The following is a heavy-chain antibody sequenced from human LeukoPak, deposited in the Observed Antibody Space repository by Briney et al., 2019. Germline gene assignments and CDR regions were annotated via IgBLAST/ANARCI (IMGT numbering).Heavy chain of an antibody. CDR3: ARGPYGTSGPTWIDY. Sequence: KPGGSLRLSCAASGFTFSSYSMNWVRQAPGKGLEWVSSISSSSSYIYYADSVKGRFTISRDNAKNSLYLQMNSLRAEDTAVYYCARGPYGTSGPTWIDYWGQGTLVTVSS. J-gene: IGHJ4*02. CDR1: GFTFSSYS. CDR2: ISSSSSYI. V-gene: IGHV3-21*01. D-gene: IGHD1-1*01.